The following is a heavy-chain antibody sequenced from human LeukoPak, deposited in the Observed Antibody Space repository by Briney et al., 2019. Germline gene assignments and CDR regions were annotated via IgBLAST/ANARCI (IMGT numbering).Heavy chain of an antibody. V-gene: IGHV3-30*18. D-gene: IGHD2-15*01. CDR2: ISYDAGDR. CDR1: GFTFRSYG. Sequence: PGGSLRLSCAASGFTFRSYGMHWVRQAPGKGLEWVAVISYDAGDRYHGDSVKGRFTISRDNSKNTLYLQMNSLRAEDTAVYYCAKDQYSEAHTNYFDYWGQGTLVTVSS. J-gene: IGHJ4*02. CDR3: AKDQYSEAHTNYFDY.